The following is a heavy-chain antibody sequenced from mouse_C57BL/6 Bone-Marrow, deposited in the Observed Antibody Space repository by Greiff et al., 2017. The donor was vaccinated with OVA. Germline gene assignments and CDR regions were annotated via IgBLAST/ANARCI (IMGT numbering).Heavy chain of an antibody. CDR3: TRERTGSYYYAMDY. CDR2: ISSGGDYI. Sequence: EVKLVESGEGLVKPGGSLKLSCAASGFTFSSYAMSWVRQTPEKRLEWVAYISSGGDYIYYADTVKGRFTIYRDNARNTLYLQMSRLKSEDTAMYYFTRERTGSYYYAMDYWGQGTSVTVSS. D-gene: IGHD4-1*01. V-gene: IGHV5-9-1*02. CDR1: GFTFSSYA. J-gene: IGHJ4*01.